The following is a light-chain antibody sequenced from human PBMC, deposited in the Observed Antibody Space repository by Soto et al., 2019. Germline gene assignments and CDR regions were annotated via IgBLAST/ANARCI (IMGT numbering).Light chain of an antibody. J-gene: IGLJ2*01. V-gene: IGLV2-14*01. CDR1: SGDIGVYNY. CDR3: SSYTTNITPVV. Sequence: QSALTQPASVSGSPGQSSPISCTGTSGDIGVYNYVSWYQQHPGKAPKLLISEVTNRPSGVSNRFSGSKSGNTASLTISGLQAEDEADYYCSSYTTNITPVVFGGGTKVTVL. CDR2: EVT.